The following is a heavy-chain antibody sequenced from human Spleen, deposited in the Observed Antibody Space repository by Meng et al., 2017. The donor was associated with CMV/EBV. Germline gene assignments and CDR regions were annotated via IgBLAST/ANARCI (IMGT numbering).Heavy chain of an antibody. Sequence: YTFIGYYMSWVRQAPGQGLEWMGWINPNSGETKYAKKFQGRVTMTRDTSISTAYMELIRLRSDDTAVYYCARDRPPLFYDDRCGYDYWGQGTLVTVSS. D-gene: IGHD3-22*01. J-gene: IGHJ4*02. CDR1: YTFIGYY. V-gene: IGHV1-2*02. CDR2: INPNSGET. CDR3: ARDRPPLFYDDRCGYDY.